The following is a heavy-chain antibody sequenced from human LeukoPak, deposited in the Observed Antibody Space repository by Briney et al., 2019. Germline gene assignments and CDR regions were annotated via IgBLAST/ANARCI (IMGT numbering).Heavy chain of an antibody. D-gene: IGHD5-18*01. CDR3: ARGSHTAMDY. CDR1: GYSISSGYY. J-gene: IGHJ4*02. Sequence: PSETLSLTCAVSGYSISSGYYWGWIRQPPGKGLEWIGSIYHSGSTHYNPSLKSRVTISVDTSKNQFSLKLSSVTAADTAVYYCARGSHTAMDYWGQGTLVTVSS. CDR2: IYHSGST. V-gene: IGHV4-38-2*01.